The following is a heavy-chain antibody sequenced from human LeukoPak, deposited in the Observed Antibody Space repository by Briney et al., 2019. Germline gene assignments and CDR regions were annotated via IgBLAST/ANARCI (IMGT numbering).Heavy chain of an antibody. J-gene: IGHJ4*02. CDR1: GLTFSSDA. D-gene: IGHD2-15*01. Sequence: GGSLRLSRAASGLTFSSDAMSWVRQAPGKGLGWVSAISGSGGSTYYADSVKGRFTISRDNSKNTLYLQMNSLRAEDTAVYYCAKGGWGSYFGYWGQGTLVTVSS. CDR2: ISGSGGST. V-gene: IGHV3-23*01. CDR3: AKGGWGSYFGY.